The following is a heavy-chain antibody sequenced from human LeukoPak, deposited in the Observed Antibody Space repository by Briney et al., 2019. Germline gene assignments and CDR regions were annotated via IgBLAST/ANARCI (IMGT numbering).Heavy chain of an antibody. CDR3: ARDRVQYSYGPKIYYYYYYMDV. Sequence: ASVKVSCKASGYTFTGYYMHWVRQAPGQGLEWMGWINPNSGGTNYAQKFQGRVTMTRDTSISTAYMELSRLRSDDTAAYYCARDRVQYSYGPKIYYYYYYMDVWGKGTTVTISS. CDR1: GYTFTGYY. V-gene: IGHV1-2*02. D-gene: IGHD5-18*01. J-gene: IGHJ6*03. CDR2: INPNSGGT.